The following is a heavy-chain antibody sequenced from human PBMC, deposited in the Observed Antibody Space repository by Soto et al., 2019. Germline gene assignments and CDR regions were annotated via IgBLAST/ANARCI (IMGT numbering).Heavy chain of an antibody. CDR3: ATNHDDISGRTPLLFDS. CDR2: IHYSGST. J-gene: IGHJ4*02. V-gene: IGHV4-31*03. D-gene: IGHD3-22*01. CDR1: GDSIGTGGYY. Sequence: QVQLQESGPGLVKPSQTLSLTCTVSGDSIGTGGYYWDWIRQHPGKGPEWIGYIHYSGSTYYNPSLKSRLTISLDTSKNQFSLHPSSVTAVDTAVYYCATNHDDISGRTPLLFDSWGQGTLVTVSS.